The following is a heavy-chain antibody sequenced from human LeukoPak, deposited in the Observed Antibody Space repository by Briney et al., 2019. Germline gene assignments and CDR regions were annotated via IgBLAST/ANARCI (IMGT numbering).Heavy chain of an antibody. CDR3: ARADHDYGSDY. Sequence: SGTLSLTCAVSGGSVSSGSYYWSWIRQPPGKGLEWIGYIYYSGSTNYNPSLKSRVTISVDTSKNQFSLKLSSVTAADTAVYYCARADHDYGSDYWGQGTLVTVSS. D-gene: IGHD4-17*01. J-gene: IGHJ4*02. CDR2: IYYSGST. CDR1: GGSVSSGSYY. V-gene: IGHV4-61*01.